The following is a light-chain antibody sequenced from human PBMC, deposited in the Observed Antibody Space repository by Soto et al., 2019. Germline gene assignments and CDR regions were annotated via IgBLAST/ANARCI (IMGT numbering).Light chain of an antibody. CDR2: EGS. CDR3: SSHAGKNKYVL. V-gene: IGLV2-23*01. J-gene: IGLJ2*01. Sequence: QSVLTQPASVSGSPGQSITISCTGTSSDIGAYNVVSWYQHHPGKAPKLVIYEGSKRPSGVPHRFSGTRSGSTASLTVSGLQAEDEAVYYCSSHAGKNKYVLFGGGTKLTVL. CDR1: SSDIGAYNV.